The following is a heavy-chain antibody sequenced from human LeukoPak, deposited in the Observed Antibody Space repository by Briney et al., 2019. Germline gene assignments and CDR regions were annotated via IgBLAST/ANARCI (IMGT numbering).Heavy chain of an antibody. J-gene: IGHJ3*02. CDR1: GYTLTELS. CDR2: FDPEDGET. Sequence: ASVKVSCKVSGYTLTELSMHWVRQAPGKGLEWMGGFDPEDGETIYAQKFQGRVTMTEDTSTDTAYMELSSLRSEDTAVYYCARGPPRRGYNYGGDAFDIWGQGTMVTVSS. D-gene: IGHD5-18*01. V-gene: IGHV1-24*01. CDR3: ARGPPRRGYNYGGDAFDI.